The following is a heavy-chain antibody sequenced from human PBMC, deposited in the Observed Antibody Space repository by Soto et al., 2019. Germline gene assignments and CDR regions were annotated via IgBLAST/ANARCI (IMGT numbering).Heavy chain of an antibody. CDR3: ARDASYYCSGGSCYSDY. Sequence: GGSLRLSCAASGFTFSSYGMHWVRQAPGKGLEWVAVISYDGSNKYYADSVKGRFTISRDNSKNTLYLQMNSLRAEDTAVYYCARDASYYCSGGSCYSDYWGQGTLVTVSS. CDR2: ISYDGSNK. D-gene: IGHD2-15*01. V-gene: IGHV3-30*03. J-gene: IGHJ4*02. CDR1: GFTFSSYG.